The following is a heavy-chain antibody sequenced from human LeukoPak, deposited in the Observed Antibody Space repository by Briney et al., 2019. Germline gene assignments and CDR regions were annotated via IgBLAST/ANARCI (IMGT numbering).Heavy chain of an antibody. CDR3: ARDRGSYYDFWSGYYTGGYFDY. CDR1: GFTFSSYW. CDR2: IKQDGSEK. Sequence: PGGSLRLSCAASGFTFSSYWMSWVRQAPGKGLEWVANIKQDGSEKYYVDSVKGRFTISRDNAKNSLYLQMNSLRAEDTAVYYCARDRGSYYDFWSGYYTGGYFDYWGQGTLVTVSS. V-gene: IGHV3-7*01. J-gene: IGHJ4*02. D-gene: IGHD3-3*01.